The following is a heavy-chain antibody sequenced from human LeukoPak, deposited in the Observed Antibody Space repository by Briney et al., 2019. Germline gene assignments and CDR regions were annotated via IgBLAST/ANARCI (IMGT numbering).Heavy chain of an antibody. CDR3: ARDLTPGWVGGSRPYYFHY. CDR2: IYYSGST. V-gene: IGHV4-39*07. Sequence: SETLSLTCTVSGGSISSSSYYRGWIRQPPGKGLEWIGSIYYSGSTYYNPSLKSRVTISVDTSKNQFSLKLSSVTAADTAVYYCARDLTPGWVGGSRPYYFHYWGQGTLVTVSS. J-gene: IGHJ4*02. D-gene: IGHD2-15*01. CDR1: GGSISSSSYY.